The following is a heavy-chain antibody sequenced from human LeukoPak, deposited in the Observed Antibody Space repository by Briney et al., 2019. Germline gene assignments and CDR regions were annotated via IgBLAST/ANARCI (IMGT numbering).Heavy chain of an antibody. CDR1: EFTFSSYW. Sequence: GGSLRLSCAVSEFTFSSYWMTWVRQAPGKGLEWVANIKQDGSEKYYVDSVKGRFTISRDNAKNSLYLQMNSLRAEDTAVYYCARGFYGSGSYYRSFFDYWGQGTLVTDSS. D-gene: IGHD3-10*01. J-gene: IGHJ4*02. CDR2: IKQDGSEK. V-gene: IGHV3-7*01. CDR3: ARGFYGSGSYYRSFFDY.